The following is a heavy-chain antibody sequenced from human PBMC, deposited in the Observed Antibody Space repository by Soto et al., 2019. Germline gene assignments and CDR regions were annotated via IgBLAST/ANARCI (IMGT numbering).Heavy chain of an antibody. Sequence: PGGSLRLSCAASGFPFSIYWMNWVRQAPGKGLEWVANINQDGSETYYVDSVKGRFTISRDNSKNTLYLQMNSLRAEDTAVYYCAKDDRYCSSTSCYFAYYYGMDVWGQGTTVTVSS. CDR2: INQDGSET. V-gene: IGHV3-7*01. CDR1: GFPFSIYW. D-gene: IGHD2-2*01. CDR3: AKDDRYCSSTSCYFAYYYGMDV. J-gene: IGHJ6*02.